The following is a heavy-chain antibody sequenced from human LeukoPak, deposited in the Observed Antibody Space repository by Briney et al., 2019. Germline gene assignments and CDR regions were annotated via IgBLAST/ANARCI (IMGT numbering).Heavy chain of an antibody. D-gene: IGHD3-22*01. Sequence: GGSLRLSCAASGFTFTDYWMHWVRQVPGKGLVWLSRISKEGDNAVYADFAKGRFTMSRDNAKKTVYLQLTTLRADDKALYYLARGGYSGSYYRFPWGQGTLVTVSS. CDR1: GFTFTDYW. CDR3: ARGGYSGSYYRFP. V-gene: IGHV3-74*01. J-gene: IGHJ5*02. CDR2: ISKEGDNA.